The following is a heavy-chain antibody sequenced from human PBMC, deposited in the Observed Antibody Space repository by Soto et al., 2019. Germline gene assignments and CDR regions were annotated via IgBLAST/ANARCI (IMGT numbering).Heavy chain of an antibody. D-gene: IGHD3-3*01. Sequence: PGGSLRLFCAASGFTFSSYSMNWVRQAPGKGLEWVSSISISSSYIYYADSVKGRFTISRDNAKYSLYLQMNSLRAEDTAVYYCAREPWASEWLLDYYYYYYMDVWGKGTTVTVSS. CDR1: GFTFSSYS. CDR3: AREPWASEWLLDYYYYYYMDV. V-gene: IGHV3-21*01. J-gene: IGHJ6*03. CDR2: ISISSSYI.